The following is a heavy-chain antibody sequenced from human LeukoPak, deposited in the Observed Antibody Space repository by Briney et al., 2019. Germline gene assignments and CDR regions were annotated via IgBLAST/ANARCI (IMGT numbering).Heavy chain of an antibody. CDR2: IRSKANSYAT. J-gene: IGHJ4*02. CDR3: AKFRGMIVASYFFDY. D-gene: IGHD3-22*01. V-gene: IGHV3-73*01. Sequence: GGSLRLSCAASGFTFSGSAMHWVRQASGKGLEWVGRIRSKANSYATAYAASVKGRFTISRDNSKNTLYLHMNSLRAEDTAIYYCAKFRGMIVASYFFDYWGQGALVTVSS. CDR1: GFTFSGSA.